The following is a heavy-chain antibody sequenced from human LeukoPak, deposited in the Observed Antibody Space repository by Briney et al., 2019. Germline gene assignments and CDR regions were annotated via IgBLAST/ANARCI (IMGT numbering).Heavy chain of an antibody. CDR2: ISSGGSYT. V-gene: IGHV3-23*01. CDR3: ARAPGYTSGWLNWFDP. CDR1: EFTFSDYG. D-gene: IGHD6-19*01. Sequence: GASLRLSCAASEFTFSDYGMTWVRQAPGEGLEWVSAISSGGSYTYYADSVKGRFTISRDNSKNTLYLQMNSLRAGDTAVYYCARAPGYTSGWLNWFDPWGQGTLVTVSS. J-gene: IGHJ5*02.